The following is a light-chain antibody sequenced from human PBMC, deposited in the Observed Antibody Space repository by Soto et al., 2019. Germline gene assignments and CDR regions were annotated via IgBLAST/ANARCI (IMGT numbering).Light chain of an antibody. J-gene: IGLJ3*02. Sequence: QSALTQPASVSGSPGQSITISCTGDSRDVGGYNLVSWYQQYPGKAPKLIIYEVSKRPSGVSNCFSGSKSGNTASLTISGLQAEDEADYHCCSFAGVSTFGVFGGGTKVTVL. CDR3: CSFAGVSTFGV. CDR1: SRDVGGYNL. V-gene: IGLV2-23*02. CDR2: EVS.